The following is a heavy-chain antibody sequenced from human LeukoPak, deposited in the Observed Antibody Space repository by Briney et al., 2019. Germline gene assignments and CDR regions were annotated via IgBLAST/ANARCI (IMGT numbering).Heavy chain of an antibody. V-gene: IGHV4-4*07. CDR1: GGSISSYY. D-gene: IGHD2-21*02. CDR3: AREVPCGGDCYEDAFDI. CDR2: IYTSGST. Sequence: NPSETLSLTRTVSGGSISSYYWSWIRQPAGKGLEWIGRIYTSGSTNYNPSLKSRVTMSVDTSKNQFSLKLSSVTAADTAVYYCAREVPCGGDCYEDAFDIWGQGTMVTVSS. J-gene: IGHJ3*02.